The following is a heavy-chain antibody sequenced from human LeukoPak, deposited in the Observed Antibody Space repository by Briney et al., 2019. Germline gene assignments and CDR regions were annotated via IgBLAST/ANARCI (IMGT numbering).Heavy chain of an antibody. Sequence: SVKVSCKASGGTFSSYAISWVRQAPGQGLEWMGRIIPILGIANYAQKFQGRVTITADKSTSTAYMELSSLRSEDMAVYYCARPNGTTGYFDYWGQGTLVTVSS. J-gene: IGHJ4*02. CDR1: GGTFSSYA. CDR3: ARPNGTTGYFDY. D-gene: IGHD1-1*01. CDR2: IIPILGIA. V-gene: IGHV1-69*04.